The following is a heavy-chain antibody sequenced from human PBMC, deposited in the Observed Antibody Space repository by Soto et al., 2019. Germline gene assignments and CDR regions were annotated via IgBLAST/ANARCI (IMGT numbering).Heavy chain of an antibody. CDR1: GGSISSTNY. Sequence: QVQLQESGPGLVKPSGTLSLTCAVSGGSISSTNYWSWVRQPPGKGLEWIGEIYHGGGTNYNPSRKSRITISVDKSKNQFSLKLTSVTAADTAVYYCARRGSSGWIDYWGQGTLVTVSS. CDR2: IYHGGGT. CDR3: ARRGSSGWIDY. D-gene: IGHD6-19*01. V-gene: IGHV4-4*02. J-gene: IGHJ4*02.